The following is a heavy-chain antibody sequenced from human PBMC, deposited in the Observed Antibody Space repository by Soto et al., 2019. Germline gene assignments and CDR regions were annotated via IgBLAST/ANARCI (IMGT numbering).Heavy chain of an antibody. V-gene: IGHV3-15*07. CDR3: AAERAYFHDSIGYLSTDF. CDR1: GFSFSDAW. J-gene: IGHJ4*02. D-gene: IGHD3-22*01. Sequence: TGGSLRLSCAASGFSFSDAWMNWVRQAPGKGLEWVGRIKSKADGETADYATFVKGRFTISRDDSKNALFLQMNSLKTEDTAVYYCAAERAYFHDSIGYLSTDFWGQGTQVTVSS. CDR2: IKSKADGETA.